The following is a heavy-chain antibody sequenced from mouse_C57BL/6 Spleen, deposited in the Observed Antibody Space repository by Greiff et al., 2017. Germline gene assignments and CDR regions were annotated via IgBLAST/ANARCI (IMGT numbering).Heavy chain of an antibody. V-gene: IGHV2-9*01. D-gene: IGHD3-2*02. J-gene: IGHJ4*01. CDR3: AKTDSSGHYAMDY. Sequence: VQGVESGPGLVAPSQSLSITCTVSGFSLTSYGVDWVRQPPGKGLEWLGVIWGGGSTNYNSALMSRLSISKDNSKSQVFVKMNSLQTDDTAMYYGAKTDSSGHYAMDYWGQGTSVTVSS. CDR2: IWGGGST. CDR1: GFSLTSYG.